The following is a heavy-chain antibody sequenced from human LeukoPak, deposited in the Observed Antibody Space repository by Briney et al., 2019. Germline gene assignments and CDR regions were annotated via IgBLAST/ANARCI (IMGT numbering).Heavy chain of an antibody. J-gene: IGHJ5*02. CDR1: GFTFSSYA. V-gene: IGHV3-30-3*01. D-gene: IGHD1-26*01. Sequence: GGSLRLSCAASGFTFSSYAMHWVRQAPGKGLEWAAVISYDGSNKYYADSVKGRFTISRDNSKNTLYLQMNSLRAEDTAVYYCAREDEELQNWFDPWGQGTLVTVSS. CDR3: AREDEELQNWFDP. CDR2: ISYDGSNK.